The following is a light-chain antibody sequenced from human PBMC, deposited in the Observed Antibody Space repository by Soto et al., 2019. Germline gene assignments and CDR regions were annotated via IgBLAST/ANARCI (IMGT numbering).Light chain of an antibody. V-gene: IGKV1-39*01. J-gene: IGKJ1*01. Sequence: DIQMTQSPSSLSASVGDSVTITCRASQSISSYLNWYQQKPGKAPKHLIYAASSLQSGVPSRFSGSGSATDSTHTISSLPPEDFAIYDCQQSYSTPRTFGQGTKVEVK. CDR1: QSISSY. CDR2: AAS. CDR3: QQSYSTPRT.